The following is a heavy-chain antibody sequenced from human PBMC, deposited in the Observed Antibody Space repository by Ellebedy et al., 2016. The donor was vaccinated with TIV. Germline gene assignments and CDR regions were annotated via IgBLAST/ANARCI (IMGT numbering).Heavy chain of an antibody. CDR1: GFTFSSYW. CDR2: MKQDGSEK. D-gene: IGHD3-22*01. J-gene: IGHJ4*02. Sequence: GESLKISXAASGFTFSSYWMTWVRQAPGKGLEWVANMKQDGSEKYYVDSVKGRFTISRDNAKNSLFLQMSSLRAEDTAMYYCARDVDYYDSSGYWGYWGQGTLVTVSS. CDR3: ARDVDYYDSSGYWGY. V-gene: IGHV3-7*03.